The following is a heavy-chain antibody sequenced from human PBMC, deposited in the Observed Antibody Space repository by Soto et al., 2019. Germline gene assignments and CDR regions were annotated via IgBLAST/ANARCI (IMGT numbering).Heavy chain of an antibody. CDR2: IWYDGSNK. CDR3: ARRNGDRPLYWYFDL. Sequence: GGSLRLSCAASGFTFSSYGMHWVRQAPGKGLEWVAVIWYDGSNKYYADSVKGRFTISRDNSKNTLYLQMNSLRAEDTAVYYCARRNGDRPLYWYFDLWGRGTLVTVSS. CDR1: GFTFSSYG. V-gene: IGHV3-33*01. D-gene: IGHD4-17*01. J-gene: IGHJ2*01.